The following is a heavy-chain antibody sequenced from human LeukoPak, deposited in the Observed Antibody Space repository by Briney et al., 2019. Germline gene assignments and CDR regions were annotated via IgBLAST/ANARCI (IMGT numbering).Heavy chain of an antibody. Sequence: SETLSLTCAVYGGSFSGYYWSWIRQPPGKGLEWIGEINHSGSTNYNPSLKSRVTISVDTSKNQFSLHLNSVTPEDTAVYYCVRDREAGPGLNFDYWGQGTLVTVSS. J-gene: IGHJ4*02. V-gene: IGHV4-34*01. CDR3: VRDREAGPGLNFDY. CDR1: GGSFSGYY. CDR2: INHSGST. D-gene: IGHD6-13*01.